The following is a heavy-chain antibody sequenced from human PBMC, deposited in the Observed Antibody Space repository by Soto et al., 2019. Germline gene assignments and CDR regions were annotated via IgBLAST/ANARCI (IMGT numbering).Heavy chain of an antibody. CDR3: AHSDGGYEIIYFDF. J-gene: IGHJ4*02. D-gene: IGHD5-12*01. CDR1: GFSFTTAGVA. CDR2: IYYNDDR. V-gene: IGHV2-5*01. Sequence: SGPTLVNPTQTLTLTCTFSGFSFTTAGVAVGWIRQTPGGALEWLTLIYYNDDRRFSPSLKTRLTITGDTSKNQVVLSLTNVDPGDTATYFCAHSDGGYEIIYFDFWGQGIPVTVS.